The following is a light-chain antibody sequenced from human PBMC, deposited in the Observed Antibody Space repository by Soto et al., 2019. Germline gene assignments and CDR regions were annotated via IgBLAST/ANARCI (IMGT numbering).Light chain of an antibody. V-gene: IGKV1-9*01. CDR1: QGITSY. J-gene: IGKJ4*01. CDR2: DIF. Sequence: DIQMTQSPSSLSASVGDRVTITWGASQGITSYLAWYQQRPGKAPRLVIYDIFTRATGVPNRISGSGSGTEFTLTISRLQSEDFAVYSCQQYNSWPLTFGGGTKV. CDR3: QQYNSWPLT.